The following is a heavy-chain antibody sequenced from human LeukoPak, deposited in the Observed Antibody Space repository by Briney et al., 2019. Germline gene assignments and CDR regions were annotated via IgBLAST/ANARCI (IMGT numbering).Heavy chain of an antibody. CDR2: ISSSSSGI. D-gene: IGHD4-17*01. V-gene: IGHV3-48*02. CDR1: GFTFSTYS. CDR3: ARAVGHYGDYDYNYYIMDV. J-gene: IGHJ6*02. Sequence: GSLRLSCAASGFTFSTYSMNWVRQAPGKGLEWVSYISSSSSGIYYADSVKGRFTISRDNAKNSLYLQMNSLRDEDTAVYYCARAVGHYGDYDYNYYIMDVWGQGTTVTVSS.